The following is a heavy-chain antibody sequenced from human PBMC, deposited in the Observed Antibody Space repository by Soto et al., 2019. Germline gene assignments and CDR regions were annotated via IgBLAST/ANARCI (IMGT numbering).Heavy chain of an antibody. CDR3: ARDRGDTMVRGVISAFDI. CDR1: GGSISSYY. V-gene: IGHV4-59*01. Sequence: SETLSLTCTVSGGSISSYYWSWIRQPPGKGLEWIGYIYYSGSTNYNPSLKSRVTISVDTSKNQFSLKLSSVTAADTAVYYCARDRGDTMVRGVISAFDIWGQGTMVTVSS. CDR2: IYYSGST. J-gene: IGHJ3*02. D-gene: IGHD3-10*01.